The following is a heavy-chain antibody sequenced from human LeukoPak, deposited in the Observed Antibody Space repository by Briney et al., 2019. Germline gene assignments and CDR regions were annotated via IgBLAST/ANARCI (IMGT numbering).Heavy chain of an antibody. J-gene: IGHJ3*02. CDR1: GYTFTGYY. Sequence: ASVKVSCKASGYTFTGYYMHWVRQAPGQGLEWMGWINPNSGGTNYAQKFQGRVTMTRDTSISTAYMELSRLRSDDTAVYYCAREGGIQLWLRPGDAFDIWGQGTMVTVSS. CDR2: INPNSGGT. CDR3: AREGGIQLWLRPGDAFDI. D-gene: IGHD5-18*01. V-gene: IGHV1-2*02.